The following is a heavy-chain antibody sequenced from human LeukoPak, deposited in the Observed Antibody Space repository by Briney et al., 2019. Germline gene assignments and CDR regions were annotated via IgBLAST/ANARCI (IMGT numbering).Heavy chain of an antibody. CDR1: GYTFTSYD. D-gene: IGHD2-8*01. CDR3: ARTQGYCTNGVCSYYFDY. Sequence: GASVKVSCTASGYTFTSYDINWVRQATGQGLEWTGWMNPNSGNTGYAQKFQGRVTMTRNTSISTAYMELSSLRSEDTAVYYCARTQGYCTNGVCSYYFDYWGQGTLVTVSS. J-gene: IGHJ4*02. V-gene: IGHV1-8*01. CDR2: MNPNSGNT.